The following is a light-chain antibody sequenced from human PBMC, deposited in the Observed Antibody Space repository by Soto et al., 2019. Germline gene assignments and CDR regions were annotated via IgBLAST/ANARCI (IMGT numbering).Light chain of an antibody. Sequence: QSVLTQPPSTSGTPGQRVTISCSGSSSNIGINYVYWYQQLPGTAPKLLIQRNNQRPSGVPDRFSGSRSGTSASLAISGLRSEDEAEYYCAAWDDSLSGLVFGGGTKLTVL. V-gene: IGLV1-47*01. CDR1: SSNIGINY. J-gene: IGLJ2*01. CDR3: AAWDDSLSGLV. CDR2: RNN.